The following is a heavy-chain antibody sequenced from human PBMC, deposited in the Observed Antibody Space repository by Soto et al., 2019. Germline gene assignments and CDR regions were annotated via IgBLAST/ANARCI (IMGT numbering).Heavy chain of an antibody. V-gene: IGHV4-4*07. CDR3: VRDGTKTLRAWFDP. CDR1: GASISGFY. CDR2: IYATGTT. Sequence: SETLSLTCTVSGASISGFYWSWIRKSAGKGLEWIGRIYATGTTYYNPSLKSRVMMSVDTSKKQFSLKLRSVTAADTDVYYCVRDGTKTLRAWFDPWGQGISVTVS. J-gene: IGHJ5*02. D-gene: IGHD1-1*01.